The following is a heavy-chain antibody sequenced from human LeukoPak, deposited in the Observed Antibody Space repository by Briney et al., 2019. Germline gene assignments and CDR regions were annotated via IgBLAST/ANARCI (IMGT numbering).Heavy chain of an antibody. D-gene: IGHD3-16*01. Sequence: ASVKVSCKASGYTFTGYYIHWVRQAPGQGLEWMGWINPHSGVTNYAQKFQGGVTMTRDTSITTAYMELSSLRSDDTAVYYCARDNDSRDPPHFDYWGQGTLVTVSS. V-gene: IGHV1-2*02. J-gene: IGHJ4*02. CDR2: INPHSGVT. CDR1: GYTFTGYY. CDR3: ARDNDSRDPPHFDY.